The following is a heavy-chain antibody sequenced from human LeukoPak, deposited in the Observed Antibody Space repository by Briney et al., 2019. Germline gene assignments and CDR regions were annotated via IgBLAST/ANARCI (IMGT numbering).Heavy chain of an antibody. J-gene: IGHJ4*02. CDR2: ISGSSIYI. Sequence: GGSLRLSCAASAFTFSTYSMNWVRQAPGKGLEWVSSISGSSIYIYYADSVKGRFTISRDNAKNSLHLQMNSLRAEDTAVYYCARDPPYYDSSGSYYDYWGQGTLVTVSS. CDR3: ARDPPYYDSSGSYYDY. CDR1: AFTFSTYS. D-gene: IGHD3-22*01. V-gene: IGHV3-21*01.